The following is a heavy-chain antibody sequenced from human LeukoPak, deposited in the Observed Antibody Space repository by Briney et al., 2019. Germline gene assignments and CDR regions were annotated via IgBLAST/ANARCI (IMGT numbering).Heavy chain of an antibody. Sequence: ASVKVSCKASGYTFTDYYIHWVRQAPGQGFEWMAFVNPDSGDSYSAPKFQGRVTMTRDTSISTASMELKWLTSDDTAVYYCATGVATAFTYWGQGTLLTVSS. V-gene: IGHV1-2*02. CDR3: ATGVATAFTY. D-gene: IGHD5-12*01. CDR1: GYTFTDYY. J-gene: IGHJ4*02. CDR2: VNPDSGDS.